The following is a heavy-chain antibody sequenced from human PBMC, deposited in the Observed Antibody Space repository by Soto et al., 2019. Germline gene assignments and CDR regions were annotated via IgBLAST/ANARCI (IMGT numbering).Heavy chain of an antibody. CDR2: TYYSGST. Sequence: SETLSLTCTVSGGSISSYYWSWIRQPPGKGLEWIGYTYYSGSTNYNPSLKSRVTISVDTSKNQFSLKLSSVTAADTAVYYCARQSFPTYYYMDVWGKGTTVTVSS. CDR3: ARQSFPTYYYMDV. V-gene: IGHV4-59*08. CDR1: GGSISSYY. J-gene: IGHJ6*03.